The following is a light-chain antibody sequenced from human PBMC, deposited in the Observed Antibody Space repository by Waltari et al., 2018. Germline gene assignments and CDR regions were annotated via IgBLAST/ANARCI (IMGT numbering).Light chain of an antibody. CDR3: AAWDDSLNGVV. V-gene: IGLV1-44*01. CDR2: TNN. CDR1: SSNIGSNT. Sequence: QSVLTQPPSTSGTPGQRVTISCSGSSSNIGSNTVHWYQQLPGTAPKLLIYTNNQRPSGVPDRFSGSRSGTSASRAISGLQSEDEAGYHCAAWDDSLNGVVFGGGTKVTVL. J-gene: IGLJ2*01.